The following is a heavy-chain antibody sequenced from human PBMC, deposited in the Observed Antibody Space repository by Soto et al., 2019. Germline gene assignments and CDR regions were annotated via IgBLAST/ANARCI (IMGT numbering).Heavy chain of an antibody. J-gene: IGHJ4*02. CDR1: GFTVSSNY. CDR2: VYAGGNT. CDR3: ARDLDFDY. V-gene: IGHV3-53*01. Sequence: EVQLVESGGGLIQPGGSLRLSCAASGFTVSSNYMSWVRQAPGKGLEWVSIVYAGGNTYYADSVKGRFTISRDNSKNTLYLQMNSLRVEDTAVYYCARDLDFDYWGQGTLVSVSS.